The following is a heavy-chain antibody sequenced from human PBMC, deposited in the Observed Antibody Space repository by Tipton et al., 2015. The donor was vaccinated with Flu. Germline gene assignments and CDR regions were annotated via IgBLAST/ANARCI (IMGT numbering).Heavy chain of an antibody. J-gene: IGHJ5*02. V-gene: IGHV3-9*01. D-gene: IGHD3-10*01. CDR1: RFTFNDYA. CDR2: IGWNSGHI. CDR3: AKGPGRVWFGVVGLLGA. Sequence: SLRLSCTGSRFTFNDYAMHWVRQGPGKGLEWVAGIGWNSGHIGYGDSVKGRFTISRDNAKNSLYLQMNSLRAEDTAFYYCAKGPGRVWFGVVGLLGAWGLGTLVTVSS.